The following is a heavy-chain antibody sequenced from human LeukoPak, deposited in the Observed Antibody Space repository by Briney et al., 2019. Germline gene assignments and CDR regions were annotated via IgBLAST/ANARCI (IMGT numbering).Heavy chain of an antibody. J-gene: IGHJ4*02. CDR2: ISYSGST. V-gene: IGHV4-59*08. CDR1: GGSISGYY. D-gene: IGHD3-10*01. CDR3: ARRTYYYASGSSNFDH. Sequence: SETLSLTCTVSGGSISGYYWSWIRRPPGKGLEWVGYISYSGSTYYSPSLQSRITISVDTSKNQFSLKLRSVTAADTAVYYTARRTYYYASGSSNFDHWGQGTLVTVSS.